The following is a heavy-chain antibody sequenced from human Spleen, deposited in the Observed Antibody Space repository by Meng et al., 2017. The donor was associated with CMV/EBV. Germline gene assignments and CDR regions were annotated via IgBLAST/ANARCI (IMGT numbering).Heavy chain of an antibody. CDR1: GFTFSSYG. J-gene: IGHJ4*02. Sequence: GGSLRLSCAASGFTFSSYGMHWVRQAPGKGLEWVAVIRYDGGNKYFADSVKGRFTISRDNSKNTVYLQMNSLSAEDTAVYYCASGIRLTGDWGQGTLVTVSS. D-gene: IGHD7-27*01. CDR2: IRYDGGNK. CDR3: ASGIRLTGD. V-gene: IGHV3-33*01.